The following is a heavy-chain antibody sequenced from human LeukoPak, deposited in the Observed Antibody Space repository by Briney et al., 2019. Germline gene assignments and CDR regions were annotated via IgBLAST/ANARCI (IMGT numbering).Heavy chain of an antibody. J-gene: IGHJ4*02. V-gene: IGHV3-21*01. Sequence: GGSLRLSCAASGFTFSSYSMNWVRQALGKGLEWVSSISSSSSYIYYADSVKGRFTISRDNAKNSLYLQMNSLRAEDTAVYYCASNPKYYYDSSGYYRPGDYWGQGTLVTVSS. CDR1: GFTFSSYS. D-gene: IGHD3-22*01. CDR3: ASNPKYYYDSSGYYRPGDY. CDR2: ISSSSSYI.